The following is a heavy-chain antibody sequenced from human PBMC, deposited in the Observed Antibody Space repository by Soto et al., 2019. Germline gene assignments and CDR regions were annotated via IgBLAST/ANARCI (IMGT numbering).Heavy chain of an antibody. J-gene: IGHJ5*02. Sequence: GESLKISCKGSGYKFATYWIAWVRQMPGRGLEWMGIIYPGDSETIYSSSFRGHVTISADKSLNTAYLQWDSLTASDSAIYYCARGFTGSAGRFDPWGQGTVVTVSS. D-gene: IGHD6-25*01. CDR1: GYKFATYW. V-gene: IGHV5-51*01. CDR3: ARGFTGSAGRFDP. CDR2: IYPGDSET.